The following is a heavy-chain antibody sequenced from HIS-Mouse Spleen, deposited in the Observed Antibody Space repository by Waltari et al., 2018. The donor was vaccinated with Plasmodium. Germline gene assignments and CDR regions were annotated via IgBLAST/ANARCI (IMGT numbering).Heavy chain of an antibody. V-gene: IGHV1-18*01. D-gene: IGHD1-1*01. CDR2: TSASKRNT. Sequence: QVQLVQSGAEVKKPGASVKVSCKPSGYTFTSYGITWVRQAPGTGLEWMGWTSASKRNTIYAQNLQGRVSTPTDPATSTCSMELRSLGADDTAVYYCARVDNWNVDPFDIWGQGTMVTVSS. J-gene: IGHJ3*02. CDR1: GYTFTSYG. CDR3: ARVDNWNVDPFDI.